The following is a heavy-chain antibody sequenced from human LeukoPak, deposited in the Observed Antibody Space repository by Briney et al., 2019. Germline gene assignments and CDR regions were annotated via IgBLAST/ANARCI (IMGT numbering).Heavy chain of an antibody. Sequence: PGGSLRLSCAASGFTFSSYAMHWVRQAPGKGLEWVAVISYDGSNKYYADSVKGRFTISRDNSKNTLYLQMNSLRTEDTAVYYCAKGYDSVSNWGQGTLVTVSS. CDR3: AKGYDSVSN. V-gene: IGHV3-30-3*01. D-gene: IGHD3-22*01. CDR1: GFTFSSYA. J-gene: IGHJ1*01. CDR2: ISYDGSNK.